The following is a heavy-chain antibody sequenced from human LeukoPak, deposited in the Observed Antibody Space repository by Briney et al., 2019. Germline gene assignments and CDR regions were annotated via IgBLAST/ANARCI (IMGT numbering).Heavy chain of an antibody. Sequence: RGSLRLSCAASGFTFSSYWMHWVRQAPGKRLEWVAVISYDGSNKYYADSVKGRFTISRDNSKNTLYLQMNSLRAEDTAVYYCARDGRGFLSIVVVPGPYFDYWGQGTLVTVSS. CDR1: GFTFSSYW. V-gene: IGHV3-30-3*01. J-gene: IGHJ4*02. CDR2: ISYDGSNK. D-gene: IGHD2-2*01. CDR3: ARDGRGFLSIVVVPGPYFDY.